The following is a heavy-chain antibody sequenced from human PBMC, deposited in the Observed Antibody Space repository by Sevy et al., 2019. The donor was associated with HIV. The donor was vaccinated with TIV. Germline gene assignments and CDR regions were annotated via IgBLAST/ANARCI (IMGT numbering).Heavy chain of an antibody. D-gene: IGHD2-15*01. Sequence: GGSLRLSCAASGFTFSSYVMSWVRQAPGKALEWVSGIRGSGGSTYYADSVKGRFTISRDNSKNTLYLQMNSLRAEDPAAYYCAKDIVVVVAAYRATTAFDYWGQGILVTVSS. CDR1: GFTFSSYV. J-gene: IGHJ4*02. CDR2: IRGSGGST. V-gene: IGHV3-23*01. CDR3: AKDIVVVVAAYRATTAFDY.